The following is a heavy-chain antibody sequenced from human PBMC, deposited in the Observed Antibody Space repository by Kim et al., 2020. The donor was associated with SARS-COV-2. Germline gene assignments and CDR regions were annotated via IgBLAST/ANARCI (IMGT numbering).Heavy chain of an antibody. Sequence: SETLSLTCVVSGGPLNSGGFYWSWIRQYPGKGLEWIGYSYHSGTTYYNPSLKSRVTISVDMSKNRFSLNLSSVTAADTAVYYCARARSRFFSWFDSWGQGTLVTVSS. D-gene: IGHD3-3*01. CDR1: GGPLNSGGFY. J-gene: IGHJ5*01. V-gene: IGHV4-31*11. CDR3: ARARSRFFSWFDS. CDR2: SYHSGTT.